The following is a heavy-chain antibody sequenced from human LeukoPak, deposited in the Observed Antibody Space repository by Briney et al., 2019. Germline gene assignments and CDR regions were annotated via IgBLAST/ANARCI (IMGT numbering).Heavy chain of an antibody. CDR1: GGSVSNYY. CDR3: ARGAGSTISNDAFDI. CDR2: IYYTET. V-gene: IGHV4-59*02. J-gene: IGHJ3*02. Sequence: NASETLSLTCTVSGGSVSNYYWSWIRQSPGKGLEWIGYIYYTETSYNPSLKSRVTISADTSKNQFSLKLYSVTAADTAVYYCARGAGSTISNDAFDIWGQGTMVTVS. D-gene: IGHD2-15*01.